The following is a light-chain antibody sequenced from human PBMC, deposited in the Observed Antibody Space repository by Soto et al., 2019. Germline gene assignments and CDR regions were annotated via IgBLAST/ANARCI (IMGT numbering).Light chain of an antibody. CDR3: AAWDDSLNGHV. V-gene: IGLV1-44*01. CDR2: SND. CDR1: SSNIGSNT. Sequence: QSALTQPPSASGTPGQRVTISCSGSSSNIGSNTVNWYQQLPGTAPQLLIYSNDQRPSGVPDRFSGSKSGTSPSLAISGVQAEDEADYYCAAWDDSLNGHVFGTGTKLTVL. J-gene: IGLJ1*01.